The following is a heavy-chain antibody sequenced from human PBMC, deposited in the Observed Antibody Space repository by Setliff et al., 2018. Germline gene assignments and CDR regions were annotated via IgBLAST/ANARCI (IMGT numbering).Heavy chain of an antibody. D-gene: IGHD3-3*01. CDR2: INAVSGNT. CDR3: VRVGVTTWGQSWFDP. CDR1: GYTFTNYV. Sequence: GASVKVSCKASGYTFTNYVFHWVRQAPGQRLEWMGWINAVSGNTKYSQKFQGRVTISRDTSASTAYMELSSLRAEDTAVYYCVRVGVTTWGQSWFDPWGQGTLVTVSS. J-gene: IGHJ5*02. V-gene: IGHV1-3*01.